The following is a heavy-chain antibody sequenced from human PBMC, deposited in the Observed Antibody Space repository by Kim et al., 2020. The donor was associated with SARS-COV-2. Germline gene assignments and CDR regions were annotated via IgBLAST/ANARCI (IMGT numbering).Heavy chain of an antibody. CDR2: IYYSGST. CDR3: ARDLGVATIGDYYYDYGMDV. J-gene: IGHJ6*02. Sequence: SETLSLTCTVSGGSISSGGYYWSWIRQHPGKVLEWIGYIYYSGSTYYTPSLKSRVTISVDTSKNQFSLKLSSVTAADTAVYYCARDLGVATIGDYYYDYGMDVWGQGTTVTVSS. V-gene: IGHV4-31*03. CDR1: GGSISSGGYY. D-gene: IGHD5-12*01.